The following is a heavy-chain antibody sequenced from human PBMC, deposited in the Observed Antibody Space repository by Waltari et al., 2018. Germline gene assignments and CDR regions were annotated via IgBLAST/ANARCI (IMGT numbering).Heavy chain of an antibody. V-gene: IGHV1-18*01. Sequence: QVQLVQSGAEGKKPGSSVKVSCKASGGAFGSYAISWFRQAPGQGLEWMGGISAYNGNTNYAQKLQGRVTMTTDTSTSTAYMELRSLRADDTAVYYCAREWGTTWGFDYWGQGTLVTVSS. CDR1: GGAFGSYA. D-gene: IGHD3-16*01. CDR3: AREWGTTWGFDY. J-gene: IGHJ4*02. CDR2: ISAYNGNT.